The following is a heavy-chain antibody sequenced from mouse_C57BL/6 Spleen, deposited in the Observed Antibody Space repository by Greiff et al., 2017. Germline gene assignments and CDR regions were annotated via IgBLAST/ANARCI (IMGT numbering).Heavy chain of an antibody. Sequence: VQLQQSGAELARPGASVKLSCKASGYTFTSYGISWVKQRTGQGLEWIGEIYPRSGNTYYNEKFKGKATLTAYKSSGPAYMELRSLTSEDSAVYFCARYYDYYYAMDYWGQGTSVTVSS. D-gene: IGHD2-4*01. V-gene: IGHV1-81*01. CDR1: GYTFTSYG. J-gene: IGHJ4*01. CDR3: ARYYDYYYAMDY. CDR2: IYPRSGNT.